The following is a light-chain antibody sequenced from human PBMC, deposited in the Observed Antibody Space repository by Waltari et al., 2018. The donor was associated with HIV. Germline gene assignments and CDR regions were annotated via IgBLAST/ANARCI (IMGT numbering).Light chain of an antibody. CDR1: NTNIGTNF. CDR2: DNN. J-gene: IGLJ3*02. V-gene: IGLV1-51*01. CDR3: GTWDNSLSAGGV. Sequence: QSVFTQPPSVSAAPGQKVTVSCSGCNTNIGTNFVSGYQQLPGTAPKLLIYDNNKRPSGIPDRFSGSKSGTSATLGITGLQPGDEADYYCGTWDNSLSAGGVFGGGTKVTGL.